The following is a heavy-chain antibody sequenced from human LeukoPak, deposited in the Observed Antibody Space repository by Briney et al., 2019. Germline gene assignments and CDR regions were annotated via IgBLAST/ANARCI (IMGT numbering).Heavy chain of an antibody. D-gene: IGHD6-13*01. J-gene: IGHJ4*02. Sequence: ASVKVSGKASGYTFTGYYMHWVRQAPGQGLEWMGRINPNSGDTNYAQKFQGRVTMTRDTSITTAYMELNRLRSDDTAVYYCARDFASSWPFDYWGQGTLVTVSS. CDR1: GYTFTGYY. V-gene: IGHV1-2*06. CDR2: INPNSGDT. CDR3: ARDFASSWPFDY.